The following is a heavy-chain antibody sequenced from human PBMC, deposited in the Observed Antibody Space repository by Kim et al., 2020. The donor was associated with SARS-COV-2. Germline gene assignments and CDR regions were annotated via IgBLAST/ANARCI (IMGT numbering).Heavy chain of an antibody. V-gene: IGHV3-66*01. CDR3: ARETPSSDYDIFTGYFRQYVFDY. D-gene: IGHD3-9*01. J-gene: IGHJ4*02. CDR1: GFTVSSNY. Sequence: GGSLRLSCAASGFTVSSNYMSWVRQAPGKGLEWVSVIYSGGSPYFAESAKGRFTIARDNSKNTLYLQMNSLRAEGTTVDYFARETPSSDYDIFTGYFRQYVFDYWGQGTLVTVSS. CDR2: IYSGGSP.